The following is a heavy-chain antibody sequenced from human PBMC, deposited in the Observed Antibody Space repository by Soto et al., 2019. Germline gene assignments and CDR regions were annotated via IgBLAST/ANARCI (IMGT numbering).Heavy chain of an antibody. CDR2: IYYSGST. CDR1: GGSINNDDYY. V-gene: IGHV4-30-4*08. J-gene: IGHJ6*02. CDR3: ARATTVTSSFFYYGLDV. Sequence: QVQLQESDPGLVTPSQTLSLTCSVSGGSINNDDYYWTWICQPPGKGLEWTGHIYYSGSTYYNPSLKSRLTLSLDTSQNQFSLHLTSVIAADSASYFCARATTVTSSFFYYGLDVWGQGTTVNVSS. D-gene: IGHD4-17*01.